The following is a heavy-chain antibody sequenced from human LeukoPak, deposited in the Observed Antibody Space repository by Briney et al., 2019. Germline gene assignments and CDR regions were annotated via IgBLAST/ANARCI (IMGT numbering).Heavy chain of an antibody. J-gene: IGHJ4*02. D-gene: IGHD6-6*01. V-gene: IGHV1-2*02. CDR2: INPNSGGT. CDR3: ARDLGIAARPVR. CDR1: GYTFTGYY. Sequence: ASVKVSCKASGYTFTGYYMHWVRQAPGQGLEWMGWINPNSGGTNYAQKFQGRVTMTRDTSVSTAYMELSRLRSDDTAVYYCARDLGIAARPVRWGQGTLVTVSS.